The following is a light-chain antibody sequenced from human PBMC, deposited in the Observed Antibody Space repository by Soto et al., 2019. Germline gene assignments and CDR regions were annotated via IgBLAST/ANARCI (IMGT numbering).Light chain of an antibody. Sequence: DIVMTQSPLSLPVTPGEPASISCRSSQSLLNSNGYNYLDWYVQKPGQSPQLLIYLASNRASGVPDRFSGSGSGTDFTLKISRVAAEDVGFYYCMQGLQAPQITFGQGTRLEIK. CDR3: MQGLQAPQIT. CDR2: LAS. J-gene: IGKJ5*01. V-gene: IGKV2-28*01. CDR1: QSLLNSNGYNY.